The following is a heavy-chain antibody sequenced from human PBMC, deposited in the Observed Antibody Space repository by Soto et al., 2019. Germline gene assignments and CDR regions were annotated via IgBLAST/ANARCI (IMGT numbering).Heavy chain of an antibody. Sequence: GDSVSSNSAAWNWIRQSPSRGLEWLGRTYYRSKWYNDYAVSVKSRITINPDTSKNQFSLQLNSVTPEDTAVYYCARDEMGRSSDRVTFDPWCPGTLLTVSS. CDR3: ARDEMGRSSDRVTFDP. V-gene: IGHV6-1*01. CDR2: TYYRSKWYN. D-gene: IGHD4-4*01. J-gene: IGHJ5*02. CDR1: GDSVSSNSAA.